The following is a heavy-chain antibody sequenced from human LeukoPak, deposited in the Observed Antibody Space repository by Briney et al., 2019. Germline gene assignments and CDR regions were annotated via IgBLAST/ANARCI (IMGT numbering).Heavy chain of an antibody. D-gene: IGHD6-19*01. CDR1: GFTFSSYG. Sequence: GGSLRLSCAASGFTFSSYGMHWVRQAPGKGLEWVAFIRYDGSNKYYADSVKGRFTISRDNAKNSLYLQMNSLRAEDTAVYYCARSMYSSGWYPHYYYYYYMDVWGKGTTVTISS. V-gene: IGHV3-30*02. CDR2: IRYDGSNK. J-gene: IGHJ6*03. CDR3: ARSMYSSGWYPHYYYYYYMDV.